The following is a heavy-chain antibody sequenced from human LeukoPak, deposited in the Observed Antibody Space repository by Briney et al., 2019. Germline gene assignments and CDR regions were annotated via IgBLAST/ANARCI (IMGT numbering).Heavy chain of an antibody. D-gene: IGHD6-19*01. Sequence: PGGSLRLSCAASGFTFSSYSMNWVRQPPGKGLEWVSSIFPSGGEIHYADSVRGRFTISRDNSKSTLSLQMNSLRAEDTAVYYCAKQQWLVLVGPTAFDIWGQGTMVTVSS. V-gene: IGHV3-23*01. CDR1: GFTFSSYS. CDR3: AKQQWLVLVGPTAFDI. CDR2: IFPSGGEI. J-gene: IGHJ3*02.